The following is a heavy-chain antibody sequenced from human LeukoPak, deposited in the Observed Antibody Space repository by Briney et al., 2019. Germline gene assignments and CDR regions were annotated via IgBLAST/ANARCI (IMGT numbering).Heavy chain of an antibody. CDR2: INPSGGST. CDR1: GYTFTSYY. D-gene: IGHD2-8*02. CDR3: ARAHCTGGFCPALY. Sequence: ASVKVSCKASGYTFTSYYMHWVRQVPGQGLKWMGIINPSGGSTSYAQKFQGRVTMTRDTSTSTAYMELNSLKSEDTAVYYCARAHCTGGFCPALYWGQGTPVTVSS. V-gene: IGHV1-46*01. J-gene: IGHJ4*02.